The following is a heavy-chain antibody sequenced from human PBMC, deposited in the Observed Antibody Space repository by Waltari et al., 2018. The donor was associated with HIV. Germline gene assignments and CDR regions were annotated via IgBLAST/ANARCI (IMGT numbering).Heavy chain of an antibody. D-gene: IGHD3-22*01. V-gene: IGHV3-48*02. CDR3: ARDGGRVYDSSGYYYGGNFDY. Sequence: EVQLVESGGGLVQPGGSLRLSCAASGFTFSSYSMNWVRQAPGKGLEWVSYISSSSSTIYYADYVKGRFTISRDNAKNSLYLQMNSLRDEDTAVYYCARDGGRVYDSSGYYYGGNFDYWGQGTLVTVSS. CDR1: GFTFSSYS. J-gene: IGHJ4*02. CDR2: ISSSSSTI.